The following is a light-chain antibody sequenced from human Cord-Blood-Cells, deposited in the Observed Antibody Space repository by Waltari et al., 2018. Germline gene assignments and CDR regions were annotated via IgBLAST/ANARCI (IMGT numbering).Light chain of an antibody. CDR1: QSVRSN. V-gene: IGKV3-15*01. CDR2: GAS. Sequence: EIVMTQSPATLSVSPGERATLACRASQSVRSNFAWYQQKPGQSPRLLIYGASTRATGIPARVRGSGSGTEFTLTISSLQSEDFSVYYCQQYNNWARTVGQGPKVEIK. J-gene: IGKJ1*01. CDR3: QQYNNWART.